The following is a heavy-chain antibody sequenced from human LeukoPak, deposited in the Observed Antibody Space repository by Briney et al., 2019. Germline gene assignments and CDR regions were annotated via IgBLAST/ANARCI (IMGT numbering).Heavy chain of an antibody. D-gene: IGHD3-22*01. V-gene: IGHV1-46*01. Sequence: ASVRVSCKASGYTFTSYHLHWVRQASGQGLEWMGIMDPSVGRTTYAERFQGRLSMTRDTSTSTLYMELSSLRSEDTAVYYCARDREPIDDTSGYYYSWGQGTLVTVSS. CDR1: GYTFTSYH. CDR3: ARDREPIDDTSGYYYS. J-gene: IGHJ5*02. CDR2: MDPSVGRT.